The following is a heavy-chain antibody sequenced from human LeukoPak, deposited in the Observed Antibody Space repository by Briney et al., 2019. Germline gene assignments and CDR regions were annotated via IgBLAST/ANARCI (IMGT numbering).Heavy chain of an antibody. CDR2: ISSSSSYI. CDR1: GFTFSSYS. CDR3: ARAKSRYYYYGMDV. J-gene: IGHJ6*02. V-gene: IGHV3-21*01. Sequence: GGSLRLSCAASGFTFSSYSMNWVRQAPGKGLEWVSSISSSSSYIYYADSVKGRFTISRDNAKNSMYLQMNSLRAQDTAVYYCARAKSRYYYYGMDVWGQGTTVTVSS.